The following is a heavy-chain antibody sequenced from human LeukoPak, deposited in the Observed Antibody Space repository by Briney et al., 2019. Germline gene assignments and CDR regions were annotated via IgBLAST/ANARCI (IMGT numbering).Heavy chain of an antibody. D-gene: IGHD3-16*01. Sequence: SETLSLTCTVSGGSISSSSYYWGWIRQPPGKGLEWIGSIYYSGSTYYNPSLKSRVTISVDTSKNQFSLKLSSVTAADTAVHYCARQRWGDGLDPLFDIWGQGTMVTVSS. J-gene: IGHJ3*02. CDR2: IYYSGST. CDR1: GGSISSSSYY. V-gene: IGHV4-39*01. CDR3: ARQRWGDGLDPLFDI.